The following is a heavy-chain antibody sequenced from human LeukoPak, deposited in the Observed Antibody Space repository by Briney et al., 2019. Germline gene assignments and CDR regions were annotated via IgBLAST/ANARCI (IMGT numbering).Heavy chain of an antibody. D-gene: IGHD3-3*01. J-gene: IGHJ5*02. Sequence: ASVTVSCKASGYTFTSYGISWVRQAPGQGLEWMGWISAYNGNTNYAQKLQGRVTMTTDTSTSTAYMELRSLRSDDTAVYYCARASSSKNSITIFGVVLRGYWFDPWGQGTLVTVSS. CDR3: ARASSSKNSITIFGVVLRGYWFDP. CDR2: ISAYNGNT. CDR1: GYTFTSYG. V-gene: IGHV1-18*01.